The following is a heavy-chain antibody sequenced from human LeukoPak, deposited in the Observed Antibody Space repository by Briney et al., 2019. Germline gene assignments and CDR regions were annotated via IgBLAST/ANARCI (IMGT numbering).Heavy chain of an antibody. V-gene: IGHV3-23*01. Sequence: GGSLRLSCAASGFTFSSYAMSWVRQAPGKGLEWVSAISGSRTYYADSVKGRFTIPRDNSKNTLYLQMNSLRAEDTAVYYCAREGVGATWGQGTLVTVSS. D-gene: IGHD1-26*01. CDR2: ISGSRT. CDR3: AREGVGAT. J-gene: IGHJ5*02. CDR1: GFTFSSYA.